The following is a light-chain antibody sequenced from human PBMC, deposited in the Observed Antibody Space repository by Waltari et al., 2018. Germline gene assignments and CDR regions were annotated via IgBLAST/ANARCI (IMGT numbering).Light chain of an antibody. Sequence: QSVLTQPPSVSAAPGQQVTISCSGSSSNIAIRFVSLYQQLPATAPKLLIYDNNKRPSGIPDRFSGSKSGTSATLGIAGLQTGDEADYYCVTWDNSLSGLVIGGGTRLTVL. CDR3: VTWDNSLSGLV. CDR1: SSNIAIRF. V-gene: IGLV1-51*01. J-gene: IGLJ3*02. CDR2: DNN.